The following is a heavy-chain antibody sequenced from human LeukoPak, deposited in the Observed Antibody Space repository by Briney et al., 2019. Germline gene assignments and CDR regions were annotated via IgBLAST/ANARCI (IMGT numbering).Heavy chain of an antibody. Sequence: SETLPLTCTVSGGSISSYYWSWIRQPPGKGLEWIGYIYTSGSTNYNPSLKSRVTISVDTSKNQFSLKLSSVTAADTAVYYCARLTYYDFWSGYYPIPNWFDPWGQGTLVTVSS. V-gene: IGHV4-4*09. CDR3: ARLTYYDFWSGYYPIPNWFDP. CDR2: IYTSGST. CDR1: GGSISSYY. D-gene: IGHD3-3*01. J-gene: IGHJ5*02.